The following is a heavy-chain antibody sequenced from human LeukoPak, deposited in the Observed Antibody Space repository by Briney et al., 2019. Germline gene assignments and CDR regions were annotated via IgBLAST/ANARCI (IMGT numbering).Heavy chain of an antibody. CDR3: ARWYLHGSCLDY. Sequence: GGSLRLSCAASGFTFSNYNMNWVRQAPGKGLEWVSSISTSSSYIYYADSVKGRFTISRDNAKKSLYLQMNSLRAEDTAVYYCARWYLHGSCLDYWGQGTLVTVSS. CDR1: GFTFSNYN. CDR2: ISTSSSYI. J-gene: IGHJ4*02. D-gene: IGHD2-2*01. V-gene: IGHV3-21*01.